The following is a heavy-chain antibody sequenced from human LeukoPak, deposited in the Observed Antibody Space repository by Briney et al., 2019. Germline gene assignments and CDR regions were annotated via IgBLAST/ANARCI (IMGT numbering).Heavy chain of an antibody. CDR3: ARDMSSRSFAEYFQH. J-gene: IGHJ1*01. CDR1: GGTFSSYA. Sequence: SVKVSCKASGGTFSSYAISWVRQAPGQGLEWMGGIIPIFGTANYAQKLQGRVTMTTDTSTMTAYMELRSLRSDDTAVYYCARDMSSRSFAEYFQHWGQGTLVTVSS. D-gene: IGHD6-19*01. CDR2: IIPIFGTA. V-gene: IGHV1-69*05.